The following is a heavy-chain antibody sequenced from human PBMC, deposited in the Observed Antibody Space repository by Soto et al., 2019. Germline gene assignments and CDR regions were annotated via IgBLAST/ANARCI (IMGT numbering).Heavy chain of an antibody. CDR3: AKGGGYSSSWELDY. Sequence: VGPLRLSCAASGFTSSSYAMSWVSQAPGKGLEWVSAISGSGGSTYYADSVKGRFTISRDNSKNTLYLQMNSLRAEDTAVYYCAKGGGYSSSWELDYWGQGTLVTVSS. CDR1: GFTSSSYA. D-gene: IGHD6-13*01. V-gene: IGHV3-23*01. J-gene: IGHJ4*02. CDR2: ISGSGGST.